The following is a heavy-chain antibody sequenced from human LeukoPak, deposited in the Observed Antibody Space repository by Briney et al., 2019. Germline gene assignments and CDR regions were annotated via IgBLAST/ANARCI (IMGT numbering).Heavy chain of an antibody. D-gene: IGHD5-18*01. V-gene: IGHV1-69*05. J-gene: IGHJ4*02. CDR2: INPIFGTP. CDR1: GGTVSNFF. Sequence: GASVKVSCKASGGTVSNFFISWVRQAPGHGLEWMGGINPIFGTPNYAREFQGRVTVTTDESTSTAFMELSSLRSEDTAVYYCAAGRLYSLLDFWGLGTLVAVSS. CDR3: AAGRLYSLLDF.